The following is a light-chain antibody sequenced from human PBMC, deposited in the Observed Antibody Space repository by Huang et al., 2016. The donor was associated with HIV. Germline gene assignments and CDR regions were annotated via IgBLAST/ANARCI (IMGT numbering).Light chain of an antibody. CDR1: QSINNK. Sequence: EVVMTQSPGTLSVSPRERATLSCKTSQSINNKLAWYQQKPGQAPRLLIYRASTRATGVPPRVSGGGSGTEFTLTISSLRSEDSGIYYCQQYNNWPPLCTFGQGTKLEI. CDR3: QQYNNWPPLCT. J-gene: IGKJ2*02. V-gene: IGKV3-15*01. CDR2: RAS.